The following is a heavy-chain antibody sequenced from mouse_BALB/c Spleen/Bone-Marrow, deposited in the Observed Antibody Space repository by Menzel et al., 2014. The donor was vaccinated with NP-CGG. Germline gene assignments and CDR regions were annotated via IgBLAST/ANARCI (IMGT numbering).Heavy chain of an antibody. CDR1: GYTFTSYY. D-gene: IGHD2-4*01. J-gene: IGHJ2*01. CDR3: TRSTMITYFDY. CDR2: INPSNGGT. V-gene: IGHV1S81*02. Sequence: QVQLQQSGAELVKPGASVKLSCKASGYTFTSYYMYWVKQRPGQGLEWIGEINPSNGGTNFNETFKSKATLTVDKSSSTASMQLSSLTSEDSAVYYSTRSTMITYFDYWGQGTTLTVSS.